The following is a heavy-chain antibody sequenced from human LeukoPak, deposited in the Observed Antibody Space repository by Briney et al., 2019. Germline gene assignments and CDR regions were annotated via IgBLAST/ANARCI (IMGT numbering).Heavy chain of an antibody. V-gene: IGHV3-33*01. CDR3: ARDLDMVRDHDAFDI. CDR1: GFTFSSYG. Sequence: PGGSLRLSCAASGFTFSSYGMHWVRQAPGKGLEWVAVIWYDGSNKYYADSVKGRFTISRDNSKNTLYLQMNSLRAEDTAVYYCARDLDMVRDHDAFDIWGQGTMVTVSS. J-gene: IGHJ3*02. D-gene: IGHD3-10*01. CDR2: IWYDGSNK.